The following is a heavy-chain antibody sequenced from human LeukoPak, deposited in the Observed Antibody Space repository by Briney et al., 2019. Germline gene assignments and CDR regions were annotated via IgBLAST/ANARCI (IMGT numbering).Heavy chain of an antibody. CDR2: ISGSGGST. Sequence: GGSLRLSCAASGFTFSSYGMNWVRQAPGKGLEWVSAISGSGGSTYYADSVKGRFTISRDNSKNTLYLQMNSLRAEDTAVYYCAKPLWPYYYDSSGYYSSDYYMDVWGKGITVTISS. D-gene: IGHD3-22*01. V-gene: IGHV3-23*01. CDR1: GFTFSSYG. J-gene: IGHJ6*03. CDR3: AKPLWPYYYDSSGYYSSDYYMDV.